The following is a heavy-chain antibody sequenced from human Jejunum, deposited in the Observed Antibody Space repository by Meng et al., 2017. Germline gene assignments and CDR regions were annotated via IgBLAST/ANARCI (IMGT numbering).Heavy chain of an antibody. J-gene: IGHJ4*02. Sequence: QVQLVQSGAEVKKPGASVKVSCKASGFTFVSYAIYWVRQAPGQGLEWMGWITAGNSNTKYSQKFQGRVTITRDTSASAVYMELSNLKFEDTAVYYCARDMPYSSGSFDYWGQGTLVTVSS. D-gene: IGHD3-10*01. CDR3: ARDMPYSSGSFDY. CDR1: GFTFVSYA. CDR2: ITAGNSNT. V-gene: IGHV1-3*01.